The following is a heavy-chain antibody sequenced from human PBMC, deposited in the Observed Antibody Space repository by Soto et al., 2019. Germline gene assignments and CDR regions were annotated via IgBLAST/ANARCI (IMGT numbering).Heavy chain of an antibody. J-gene: IGHJ4*02. D-gene: IGHD3-22*01. Sequence: SVKVSCKASGGTFSRYTITWVRQAPGQGLEWMGGITPMFGTPNYAQKFQGRVTITADESTSTAYMELSSLRSEDTAMYYCARDGTLYDSSAYYYLYWGQGTLVTVS. CDR1: GGTFSRYT. CDR2: ITPMFGTP. CDR3: ARDGTLYDSSAYYYLY. V-gene: IGHV1-69*13.